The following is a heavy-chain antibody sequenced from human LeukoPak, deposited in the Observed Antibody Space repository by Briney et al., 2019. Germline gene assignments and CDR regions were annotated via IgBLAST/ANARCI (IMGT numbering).Heavy chain of an antibody. V-gene: IGHV1-3*03. CDR2: INADNGNT. D-gene: IGHD3-9*01. CDR1: GYTFTRYA. CDR3: ARGGRYFVWLVFDY. Sequence: ASVKVSCKASGYTFTRYAMHWVRQAPGQRLEWMGWINADNGNTKYSQEFQGRVTMTRDTPASTAYMEGSSPGSEDWALYCCARGGRYFVWLVFDYWGQGTLVTVSS. J-gene: IGHJ4*02.